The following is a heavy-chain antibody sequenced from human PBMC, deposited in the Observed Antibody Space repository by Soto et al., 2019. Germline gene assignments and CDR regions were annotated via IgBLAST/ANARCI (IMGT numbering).Heavy chain of an antibody. CDR1: GFTFSSYA. D-gene: IGHD2-2*01. V-gene: IGHV3-64*02. CDR2: ISSNGGST. J-gene: IGHJ5*02. CDR3: ARRGMRGGYCSSTSCGYWFDP. Sequence: LRLSCAASGFTFSSYAMHWVRQAPGKGLEYVSAISSNGGSTYYADSVKGRFTISRDNSKNTLYLQMGSLRAEDTAVYYCARRGMRGGYCSSTSCGYWFDPWGQGTLVTVSS.